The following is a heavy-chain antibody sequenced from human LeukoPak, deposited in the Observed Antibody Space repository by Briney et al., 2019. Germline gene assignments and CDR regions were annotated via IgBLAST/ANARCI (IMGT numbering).Heavy chain of an antibody. D-gene: IGHD4-11*01. V-gene: IGHV5-51*01. Sequence: PGESLKISCKGSGYSFTSYWIGWVRQMPGKGLEWMGIIYPADSDTRYSPSFQGHVTISADKSISTAYLQWSSLEASDTAMYYCARLMTTVTTGGDYWGQGTLVTVSS. J-gene: IGHJ4*02. CDR3: ARLMTTVTTGGDY. CDR2: IYPADSDT. CDR1: GYSFTSYW.